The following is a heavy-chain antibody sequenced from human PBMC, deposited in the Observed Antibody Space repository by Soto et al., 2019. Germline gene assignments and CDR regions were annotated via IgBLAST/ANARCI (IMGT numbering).Heavy chain of an antibody. CDR2: INPDGSHT. CDR3: AAGSGSYQAY. CDR1: GFTFGTYL. J-gene: IGHJ4*02. V-gene: IGHV3-74*01. D-gene: IGHD1-26*01. Sequence: EVQLVESGGALVQPGGSLRLSCAASGFTFGTYLMHWVRQAPGKGLVWISRINPDGSHTSYADSVKGRFIISRDNVKNTLSLEMNSLTVEDTAVYYCAAGSGSYQAYWGQGTLVTVSS.